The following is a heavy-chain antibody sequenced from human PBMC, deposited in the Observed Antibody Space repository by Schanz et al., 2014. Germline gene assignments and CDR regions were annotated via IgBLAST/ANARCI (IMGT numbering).Heavy chain of an antibody. V-gene: IGHV1-69*04. D-gene: IGHD5-12*01. Sequence: QVQLVQSGAEVKKPGSSVRVSCEASGGTFSSFSFSWVRQAPGQGLEWMGRISPLLGIPNYAQKFQGRVTITADKSTSTAYMELSSLRSEDTAVYYCARTGYDPSLTHWGQGTLVTVSS. J-gene: IGHJ4*02. CDR1: GGTFSSFS. CDR2: ISPLLGIP. CDR3: ARTGYDPSLTH.